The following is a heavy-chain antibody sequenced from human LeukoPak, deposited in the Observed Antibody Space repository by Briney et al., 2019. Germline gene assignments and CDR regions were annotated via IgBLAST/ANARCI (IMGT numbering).Heavy chain of an antibody. CDR3: GRSTSMVPSFDY. V-gene: IGHV3-23*01. Sequence: PGGSLRLSCAASGFTFSSYAMNWVRQSPGKGLEWVSAISGSGGSTYYADSVKGRFTISRDNSKNTLYLQMNSLRADDTAVYYCGRSTSMVPSFDYWGQGTLVTVSS. CDR1: GFTFSSYA. J-gene: IGHJ4*02. CDR2: ISGSGGST. D-gene: IGHD5-18*01.